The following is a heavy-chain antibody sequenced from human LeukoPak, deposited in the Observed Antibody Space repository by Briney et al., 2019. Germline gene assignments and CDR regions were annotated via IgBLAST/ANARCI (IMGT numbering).Heavy chain of an antibody. J-gene: IGHJ4*02. CDR1: GFNFSDFY. CDR2: ISLSGSTI. D-gene: IGHD2-2*01. CDR3: AREASCSSTTCYFDY. V-gene: IGHV3-11*01. Sequence: GGSLRLSCAASGFNFSDFYMSWIRQAPGKGLEWLSSISLSGSTITYAASVKGRVTVSRDNAKTSLFLQMNSLRADDTAVYYCAREASCSSTTCYFDYWGQGTLVTVPS.